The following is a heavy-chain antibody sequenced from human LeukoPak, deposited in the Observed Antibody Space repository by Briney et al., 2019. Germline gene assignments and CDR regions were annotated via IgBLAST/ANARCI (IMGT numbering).Heavy chain of an antibody. V-gene: IGHV4-59*12. J-gene: IGHJ4*02. Sequence: SETLSLTCSVSVGSIRSCYGSWIRQPPGKGLEWIGYIYYSGISKYNPSLKSRVSISIDTSKNQVSLRMSSVTAADTAVYYCAGAYGNYEGTSDVWGQGTLVTVSS. D-gene: IGHD4-11*01. CDR2: IYYSGIS. CDR1: VGSIRSCY. CDR3: AGAYGNYEGTSDV.